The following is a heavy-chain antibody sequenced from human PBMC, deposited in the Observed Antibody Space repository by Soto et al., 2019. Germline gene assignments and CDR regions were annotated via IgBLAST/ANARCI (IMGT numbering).Heavy chain of an antibody. CDR2: ISYDGRRK. D-gene: IGHD5-12*01. CDR3: ARGSGWLQFYGMDV. V-gene: IGHV3-30*04. J-gene: IGHJ6*02. CDR1: GFTFSDYA. Sequence: PGGSLRLSCAASGFTFSDYAMHWVRQAPGKGLEWVAVISYDGRRKQNADSVKGRFIISRDNSKNTLYLQMNRLRAEDTAVYYCARGSGWLQFYGMDVWGQGTTVTVSS.